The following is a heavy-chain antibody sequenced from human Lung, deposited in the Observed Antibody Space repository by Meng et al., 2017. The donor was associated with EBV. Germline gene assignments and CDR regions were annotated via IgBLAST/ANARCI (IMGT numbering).Heavy chain of an antibody. J-gene: IGHJ4*02. D-gene: IGHD2-2*01. Sequence: QVQLVQSGAEVKKPGASVKVACKASGYTFTSYAMNWVRQAPGQRLEWMGWINTGNGETKYSQKFQGRVTLTRDTSASTAYMELSSLRSEDTAVYYCARTGCSSSSCYDYWGQGTLVTVSS. V-gene: IGHV1-3*04. CDR1: GYTFTSYA. CDR3: ARTGCSSSSCYDY. CDR2: INTGNGET.